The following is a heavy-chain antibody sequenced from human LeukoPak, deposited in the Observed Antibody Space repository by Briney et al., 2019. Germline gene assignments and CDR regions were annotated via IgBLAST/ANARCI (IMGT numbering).Heavy chain of an antibody. CDR2: IYTSGST. J-gene: IGHJ4*02. D-gene: IGHD2-8*01. Sequence: SQTLSLTCTVSGGSISSGSYYWSWIRQPAGKGLEWIGRIYTSGSTNYNPSLKSRVTISVDTSKNQFSLKLSSVTAADTAVYYCARDGCTNGVCPDYWGQGTLVTVSS. CDR3: ARDGCTNGVCPDY. V-gene: IGHV4-61*02. CDR1: GGSISSGSYY.